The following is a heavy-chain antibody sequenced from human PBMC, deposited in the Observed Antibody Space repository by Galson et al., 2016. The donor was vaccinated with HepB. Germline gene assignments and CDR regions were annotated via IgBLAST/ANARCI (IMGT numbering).Heavy chain of an antibody. Sequence: SETLSLTCAVSGVSIAIGYWWSWVRQIPGKGLEWIGEMHPSGQSNYNPSLKSRVSISVDKSKSQFSLELTSVTAADTAVYFCAASSGWWRLDFWGQGTLVPVSS. CDR3: AASSGWWRLDF. CDR2: MHPSGQS. J-gene: IGHJ4*02. CDR1: GVSIAIGYW. V-gene: IGHV4-4*02. D-gene: IGHD6-19*01.